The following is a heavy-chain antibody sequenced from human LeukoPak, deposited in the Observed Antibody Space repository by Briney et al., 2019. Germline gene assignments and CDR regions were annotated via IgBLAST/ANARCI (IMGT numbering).Heavy chain of an antibody. CDR1: GGSISSSNYY. V-gene: IGHV4-61*05. Sequence: SETLSLTCTVSGGSISSSNYYWGWIRQPPGKGLEWIGYIYYSGSTNYNPSLKSRVTISVDTSKNQFSLKLSSVTAADTAVYYCARVRGRREKYGTYFDYWGQGTLVTVSS. J-gene: IGHJ4*02. CDR2: IYYSGST. D-gene: IGHD3-10*01. CDR3: ARVRGRREKYGTYFDY.